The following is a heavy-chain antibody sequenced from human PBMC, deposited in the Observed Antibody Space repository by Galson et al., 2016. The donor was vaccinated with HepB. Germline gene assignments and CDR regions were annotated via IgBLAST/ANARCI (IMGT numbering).Heavy chain of an antibody. Sequence: SLRLSCAASGFIFSNYGMSWVRQAPGKGLEWVSAISGSGATTFYADSAKGRFTVSRDNSRNMLYLEINSLRAEDTALYYCGKVLRVSGPDDFFDDRGQGTLVTVSS. J-gene: IGHJ4*02. V-gene: IGHV3-23*01. CDR2: ISGSGATT. CDR1: GFIFSNYG. CDR3: GKVLRVSGPDDFFDD. D-gene: IGHD2-15*01.